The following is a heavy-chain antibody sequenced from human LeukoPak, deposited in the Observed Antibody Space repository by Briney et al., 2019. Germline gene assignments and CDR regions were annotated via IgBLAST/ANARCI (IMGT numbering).Heavy chain of an antibody. J-gene: IGHJ4*02. CDR2: ISAYNRNT. CDR3: VRSSEPSH. V-gene: IGHV1-18*01. D-gene: IGHD3-3*01. Sequence: GASVKLSCRAAVSTFTSSGIGWIRQARGPGPEWMGWISAYNRNTNHAQKLQGRVTMTTDTSTSPAYMALRRLRSDDTAVYYCVRSSEPSHWGEGTLVTVSS. CDR1: VSTFTSSG.